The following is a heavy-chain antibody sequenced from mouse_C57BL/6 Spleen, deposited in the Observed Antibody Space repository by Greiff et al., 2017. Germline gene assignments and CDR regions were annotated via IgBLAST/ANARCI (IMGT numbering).Heavy chain of an antibody. CDR1: GFTFSDYG. J-gene: IGHJ4*01. D-gene: IGHD2-2*01. V-gene: IGHV5-17*01. CDR3: ARERLRPYYYAMDY. CDR2: ISSGSSTI. Sequence: EVKVEESGGGLVKPGGSLKLSCAASGFTFSDYGMHWVRQAPEKGLEWVAYISSGSSTIYYADTVKGRFTISRDNAKNTLFLQMTRLRSEDTAMYYCARERLRPYYYAMDYWGQGTSVTVSS.